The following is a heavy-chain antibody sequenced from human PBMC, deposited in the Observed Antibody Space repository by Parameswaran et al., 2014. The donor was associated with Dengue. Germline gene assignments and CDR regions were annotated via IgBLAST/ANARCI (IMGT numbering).Heavy chain of an antibody. CDR2: INPSGGIT. Sequence: WVRQAPGQGLEWMGIINPSGGITSYAQKFQGRVTMTRDTSTSTVYMELSSLRSEDTAVYYCARGSHDYGASGDYWGQGTLVTVSS. J-gene: IGHJ4*02. CDR3: ARGSHDYGASGDY. D-gene: IGHD4-17*01. V-gene: IGHV1-46*01.